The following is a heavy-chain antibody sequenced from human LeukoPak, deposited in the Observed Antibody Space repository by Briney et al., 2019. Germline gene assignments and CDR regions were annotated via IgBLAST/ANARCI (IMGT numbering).Heavy chain of an antibody. CDR3: ARVSFDSSGNKINFDY. CDR2: MHPISGNT. J-gene: IGHJ4*01. Sequence: ASVKVSCKASGYTFNNFDINWVRQATGQGLEWMGWMHPISGNTGYAQKFQGRVTMTRNPSISTAYVELSSLRSEDTAVYYCARVSFDSSGNKINFDYWGHGTLVTVSS. V-gene: IGHV1-8*01. CDR1: GYTFNNFD. D-gene: IGHD2-15*01.